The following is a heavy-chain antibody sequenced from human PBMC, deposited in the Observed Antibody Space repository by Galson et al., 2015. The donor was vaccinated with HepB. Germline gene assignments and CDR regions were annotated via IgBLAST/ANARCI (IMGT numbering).Heavy chain of an antibody. CDR3: ARDRSSVWDIAAALPDAFDI. V-gene: IGHV7-4-1*02. CDR1: GYTFTSYA. Sequence: SVKVSCKASGYTFTSYAMNWVRQAPGQGLEWMGWINTNTGNPTYAQGFTGRFVFSLDTSVSTAYLQISSLKAEDTAVYYCARDRSSVWDIAAALPDAFDIWGQGTMVTVSS. CDR2: INTNTGNP. J-gene: IGHJ3*02. D-gene: IGHD6-13*01.